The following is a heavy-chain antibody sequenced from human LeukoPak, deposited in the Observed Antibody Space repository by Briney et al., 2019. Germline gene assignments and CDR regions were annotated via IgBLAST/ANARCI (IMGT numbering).Heavy chain of an antibody. J-gene: IGHJ6*02. V-gene: IGHV4-59*01. Sequence: PSETLSLTCAVYGGSFSGYYWSWIRQPPGKGLEWIGYIYYSGSTNYNPSLKSRVTISVDTSKNQFSLKLSSVTAADTAVYYCARGFLEWLHPYGMDFWGQGTTVTVSS. CDR2: IYYSGST. D-gene: IGHD3-3*01. CDR3: ARGFLEWLHPYGMDF. CDR1: GGSFSGYY.